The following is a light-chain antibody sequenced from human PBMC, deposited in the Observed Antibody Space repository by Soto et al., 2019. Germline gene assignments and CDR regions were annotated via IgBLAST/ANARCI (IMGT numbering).Light chain of an antibody. J-gene: IGLJ2*01. CDR1: SSNIGNNY. Sequence: QSVLTQPPSVSAAPGQKVTISCSGSSSNIGNNYVSWYQHLPGTAPKLLIYDNNNRPSGIPARFSGSKSGTSATLGITGLQTGDEGDYYCGTWDSSLSAVVFGGGTKLTVL. CDR3: GTWDSSLSAVV. CDR2: DNN. V-gene: IGLV1-51*01.